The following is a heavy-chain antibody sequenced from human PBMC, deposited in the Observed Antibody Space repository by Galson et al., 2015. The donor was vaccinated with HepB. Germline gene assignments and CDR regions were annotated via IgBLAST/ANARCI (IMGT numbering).Heavy chain of an antibody. J-gene: IGHJ4*02. CDR2: INTHSGGT. Sequence: SVKVSCTASGYSFTDYDMHWVRQAPGKGLEWMGWINTHSGGTDSAEKFQGRVSMTMDRSIATAYVELTNLKFDDTAVYYCARPNWSYGTYWGQGTQVTVSS. V-gene: IGHV1-2*02. D-gene: IGHD1-7*01. CDR1: GYSFTDYD. CDR3: ARPNWSYGTY.